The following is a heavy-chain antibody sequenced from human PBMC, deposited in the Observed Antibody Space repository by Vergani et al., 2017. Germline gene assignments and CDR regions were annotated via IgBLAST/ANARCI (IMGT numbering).Heavy chain of an antibody. Sequence: QVQLHESGPGLVKPSEILSLTCTVSGDSISPYFWTLIRQPPGQGLEWIGYISYSGDTNCAPSLKSRVSISLDTSKNQFSLQVNSVTPSDTAVYYCARGGWLVPDVWGQGTLVTVSS. D-gene: IGHD2-21*02. J-gene: IGHJ4*02. CDR3: ARGGWLVPDV. CDR1: GDSISPYF. CDR2: ISYSGDT. V-gene: IGHV4-59*01.